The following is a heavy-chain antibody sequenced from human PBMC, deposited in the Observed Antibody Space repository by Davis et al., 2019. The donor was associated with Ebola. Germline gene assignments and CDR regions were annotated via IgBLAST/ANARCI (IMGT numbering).Heavy chain of an antibody. D-gene: IGHD6-19*01. CDR1: GYSFISYW. CDR2: IYPGDSDT. J-gene: IGHJ5*02. V-gene: IGHV5-51*01. CDR3: ARLSRSGWGGGWFDP. Sequence: GESLKISCKGSGYSFISYWIGWVRQMPGKGLEWMGIIYPGDSDTRYSPSFQGQVTISADKSISTAYLQWSSLKASDTAMYYCARLSRSGWGGGWFDPWGQGTLVTVSS.